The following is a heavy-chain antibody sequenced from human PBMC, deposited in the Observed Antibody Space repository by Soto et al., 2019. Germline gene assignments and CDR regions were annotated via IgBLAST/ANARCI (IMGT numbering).Heavy chain of an antibody. V-gene: IGHV4-59*01. J-gene: IGHJ4*02. CDR3: VGSGWAERYYFDY. CDR2: IYYSGST. D-gene: IGHD6-19*01. CDR1: GGSISSYY. Sequence: PSETLSLTCTVSGGSISSYYWSWIRQPPGKGLEWIGYIYYSGSTNYNPSLKSRVTISVDTSKNQFSLKLSSVTAADTAVYYCVGSGWAERYYFDYWGQGTLVTSPQ.